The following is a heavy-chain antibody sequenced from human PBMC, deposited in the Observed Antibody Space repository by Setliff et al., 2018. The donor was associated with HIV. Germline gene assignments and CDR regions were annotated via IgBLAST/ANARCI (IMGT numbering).Heavy chain of an antibody. CDR2: IIPLLGTP. D-gene: IGHD6-19*01. J-gene: IGHJ3*01. CDR1: GGSFRNYA. CDR3: ARDRSGIAVAAPDAFDV. Sequence: AASVKVSCKASGGSFRNYAINWVRQASGQGLEWMGGIIPLLGTPNYAHKFQGRVTITADKYSSTVYMELSSLRSEDSAVFYCARDRSGIAVAAPDAFDVWGQGTMVTV. V-gene: IGHV1-69*06.